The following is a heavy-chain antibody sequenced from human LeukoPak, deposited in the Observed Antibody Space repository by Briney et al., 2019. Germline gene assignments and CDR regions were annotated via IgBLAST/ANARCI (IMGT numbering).Heavy chain of an antibody. Sequence: PGGSLRLSCAASGFTFSSYGMHWVRQAPGKGLEWVAFIRYDGSNKYYADSVKGRFTISRDNSTNTLYLQMNSLRAEDTAVYYCAKDNWNYGRGFDYWGQGTLVTVSS. CDR2: IRYDGSNK. J-gene: IGHJ4*02. CDR3: AKDNWNYGRGFDY. D-gene: IGHD1-7*01. V-gene: IGHV3-30*02. CDR1: GFTFSSYG.